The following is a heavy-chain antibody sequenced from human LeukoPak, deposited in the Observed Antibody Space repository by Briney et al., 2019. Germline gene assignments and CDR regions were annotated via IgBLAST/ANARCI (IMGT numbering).Heavy chain of an antibody. Sequence: SETLSLTCAVYGGSFSGYYWSWIRQPPGKGLEWIGEINHSGSTNYNPSLKSRVTISVDTSKNQFSLELSSVTAADTAVYYCARGLTYDSSGSRSFDIWGQGTMVTVSS. CDR2: INHSGST. D-gene: IGHD3-22*01. J-gene: IGHJ3*02. CDR1: GGSFSGYY. CDR3: ARGLTYDSSGSRSFDI. V-gene: IGHV4-34*01.